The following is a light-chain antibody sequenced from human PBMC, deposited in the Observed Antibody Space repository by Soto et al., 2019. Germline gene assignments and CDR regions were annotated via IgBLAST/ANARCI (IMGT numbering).Light chain of an antibody. J-gene: IGKJ5*01. V-gene: IGKV1D-12*01. Sequence: DIQMTQSPSSVSASVGDSVTITCRASQGISNWLAWFQQKPGEAPKLLIYAASSLQSGVPSRFSGSGSGTDFTLTISSLQPEDFATYYCQQANSFPITFGQGTRLEIK. CDR1: QGISNW. CDR2: AAS. CDR3: QQANSFPIT.